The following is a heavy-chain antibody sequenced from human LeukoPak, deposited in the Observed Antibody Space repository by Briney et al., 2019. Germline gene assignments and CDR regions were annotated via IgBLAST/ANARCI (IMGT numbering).Heavy chain of an antibody. V-gene: IGHV3-64*01. J-gene: IGHJ3*02. CDR3: ARVGGGYDFWSGYAFDI. D-gene: IGHD3-3*01. Sequence: GGSLRPSCAASGFTFSSYAMHWVRQAPGKGLEYVSAISSNGGSTYYANSVKGRFTISRDNSKNTLYLQMGSLRAEDMAVYYCARVGGGYDFWSGYAFDIWGQGTMVTVSS. CDR2: ISSNGGST. CDR1: GFTFSSYA.